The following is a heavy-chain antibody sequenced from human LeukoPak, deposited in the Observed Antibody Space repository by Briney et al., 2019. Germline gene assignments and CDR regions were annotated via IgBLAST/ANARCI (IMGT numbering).Heavy chain of an antibody. V-gene: IGHV3-53*04. CDR2: IYSDDRT. CDR3: AREVMAKRRAFDI. CDR1: GFTASSNY. Sequence: GGSLRLSCAVSGFTASSNYMSWVCQAPGKGLEWVSVIYSDDRTYYADSVKGRFSISRHTSKKTLYLQMNSLRAGDTAVYYCAREVMAKRRAFDIWGQGTGFTVSS. D-gene: IGHD2-8*01. J-gene: IGHJ3*02.